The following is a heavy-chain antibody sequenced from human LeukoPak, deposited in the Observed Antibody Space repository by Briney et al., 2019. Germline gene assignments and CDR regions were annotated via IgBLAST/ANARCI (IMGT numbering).Heavy chain of an antibody. CDR1: GDSISSYY. V-gene: IGHV4-59*01. Sequence: SETLSLTCTVSGDSISSYYWSWIRQPPGKGLEWIGYIFYSGSTNYNPSLKSRVTISVDTSKNQFSLRLSSVTAADTAVYYCARSHYCGGCYSSFDFWGQGTLVTVSS. D-gene: IGHD2-15*01. CDR2: IFYSGST. J-gene: IGHJ4*02. CDR3: ARSHYCGGCYSSFDF.